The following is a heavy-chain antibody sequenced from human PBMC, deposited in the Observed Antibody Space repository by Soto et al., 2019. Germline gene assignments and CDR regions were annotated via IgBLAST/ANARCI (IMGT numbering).Heavy chain of an antibody. V-gene: IGHV4-4*07. J-gene: IGHJ6*02. CDR3: VRDCSGGGCYSDYGMDV. CDR2: IYISGST. Sequence: LPCTVSGDSVSSYYWSWIRQPAGRGLEWIGRIYISGSTDYNPSLKGRVSMSVDRSKNQFSLKLTSVTAADTAVYYCVRDCSGGGCYSDYGMDVWGQGTTVTVSS. D-gene: IGHD2-15*01. CDR1: GDSVSSYY.